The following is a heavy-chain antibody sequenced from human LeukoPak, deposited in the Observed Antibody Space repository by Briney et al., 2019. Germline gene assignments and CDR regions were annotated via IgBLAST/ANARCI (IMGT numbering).Heavy chain of an antibody. D-gene: IGHD5-24*01. J-gene: IGHJ4*02. CDR1: GFTFSTYA. Sequence: PGGSLRLSCAASGFTFSTYAMHWVRQAPGKGLEWVAVISSDGNNTYYADSVKGRFTVSRDNSTNTVFLQVNSLRSEDTAIYYCARSSRWLQLGGDSWGQGTLVTVSS. V-gene: IGHV3-30*01. CDR3: ARSSRWLQLGGDS. CDR2: ISSDGNNT.